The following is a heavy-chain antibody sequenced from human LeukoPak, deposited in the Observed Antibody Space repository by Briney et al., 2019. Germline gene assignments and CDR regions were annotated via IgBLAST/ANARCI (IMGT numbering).Heavy chain of an antibody. CDR1: GFTFSSYW. CDR3: AREYYDFWSGYFTDY. D-gene: IGHD3-3*01. V-gene: IGHV3-74*01. J-gene: IGHJ4*02. Sequence: GGSLRLSCAASGFTFSSYWMHWVRQAPGKGLLWVSRINTDGSSTSYADSVKGRFTISRDNAKNTLYLQMNSLRAEDTAVYYCAREYYDFWSGYFTDYWGQGTLVTVSS. CDR2: INTDGSST.